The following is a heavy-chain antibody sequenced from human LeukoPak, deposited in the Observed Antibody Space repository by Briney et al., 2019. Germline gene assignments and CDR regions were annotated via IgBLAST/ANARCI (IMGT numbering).Heavy chain of an antibody. Sequence: PSETLSLTCTVSGGSISSYYWSWIRQPPGKGLEWIGYIYYSGSTNYNPSLKSRVTISVDTSKNQFSLKLSSVTAADTAVYYCARVPANDYGAPYYYYGMDVWGQGTTVTVSS. CDR1: GGSISSYY. V-gene: IGHV4-59*01. D-gene: IGHD4-17*01. J-gene: IGHJ6*02. CDR2: IYYSGST. CDR3: ARVPANDYGAPYYYYGMDV.